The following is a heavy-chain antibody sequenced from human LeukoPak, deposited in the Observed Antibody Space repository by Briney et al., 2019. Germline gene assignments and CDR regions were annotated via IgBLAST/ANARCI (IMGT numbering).Heavy chain of an antibody. D-gene: IGHD3-10*01. CDR3: ARGFSSGSSLPFDY. CDR2: INPNSGGT. Sequence: ASVKVSCKASGYTFTGYYMHWVRQAPGQGLEWMGWINPNSGGTNYAQKFQGRVTMTRDTSISTAYMELRSLRSDDTAVYYCARGFSSGSSLPFDYWGQGTLVTVSS. CDR1: GYTFTGYY. J-gene: IGHJ4*02. V-gene: IGHV1-2*02.